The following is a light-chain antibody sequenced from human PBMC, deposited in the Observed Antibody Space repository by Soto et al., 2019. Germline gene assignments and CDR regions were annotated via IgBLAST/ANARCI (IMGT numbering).Light chain of an antibody. CDR2: WAS. CDR3: QQYYSTPPT. V-gene: IGKV4-1*01. J-gene: IGKJ4*01. Sequence: DIVMTQSPDSLAVSLGERATINCKSSQTVLYSSKNKNYLAWYQQKPGQPPKLLIYWASTRESGVPDRFSGSGSGTDFTLTISSLQAEDVAVYSCQQYYSTPPTFGGGTKVDIK. CDR1: QTVLYSSKNKNY.